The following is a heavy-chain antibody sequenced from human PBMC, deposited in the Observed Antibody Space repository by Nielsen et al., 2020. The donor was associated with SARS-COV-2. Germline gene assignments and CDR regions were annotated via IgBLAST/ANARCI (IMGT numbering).Heavy chain of an antibody. CDR2: IRSEANDYAT. Sequence: KVSCKASGGTFSSYAISWVRQAPGKGLEWVGRIRSEANDYATAYAASVKGRFTISRDDSRNTTYLQLYRLKTEDTAVYFCTRGLSDFWGQGTLVTVSS. V-gene: IGHV3-73*01. J-gene: IGHJ4*02. D-gene: IGHD2-2*01. CDR3: TRGLSDF. CDR1: GGTFSSYA.